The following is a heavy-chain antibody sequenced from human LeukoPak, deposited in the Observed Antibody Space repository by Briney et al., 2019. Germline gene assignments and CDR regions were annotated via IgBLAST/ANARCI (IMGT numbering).Heavy chain of an antibody. J-gene: IGHJ3*02. CDR2: ITGGSNYI. CDR1: AFTFSSYW. Sequence: PGGSLRLSCAASAFTFSSYWMHWVRQAPGKGLEWVSSITGGSNYIFYADSVKGRFTISRDNAKNSLSLQMNSLRAEDTAVYYCAREYNAAFDIWGQGTMGTVSS. CDR3: AREYNAAFDI. V-gene: IGHV3-21*01. D-gene: IGHD5-24*01.